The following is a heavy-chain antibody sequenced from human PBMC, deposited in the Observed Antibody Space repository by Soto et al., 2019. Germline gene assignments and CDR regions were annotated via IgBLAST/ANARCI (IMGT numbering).Heavy chain of an antibody. D-gene: IGHD5-12*01. V-gene: IGHV4-59*12. Sequence: SETLSLTCTVSGGSISSYYWSWIRQPPGKGLEWIGYIYYSGSTNYNPSLKSRVTISVDTSKNQFSLKLSSVIAADTAVYYCARDASGYANFDSWGQGTLVTVS. CDR2: IYYSGST. CDR1: GGSISSYY. J-gene: IGHJ4*02. CDR3: ARDASGYANFDS.